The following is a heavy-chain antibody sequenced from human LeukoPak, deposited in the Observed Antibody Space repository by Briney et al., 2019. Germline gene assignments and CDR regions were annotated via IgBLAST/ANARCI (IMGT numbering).Heavy chain of an antibody. Sequence: PGGSLRLSCAASGFTFSSYWMSWVRQAPGKGLEWVANIEQDGSEKYYVDSVKGRFTISRDNAKNSLYLQMNSLRAEDTAVYYCASFYDSSGYYYPQPYYFDYWGQGTLVTVSS. D-gene: IGHD3-22*01. V-gene: IGHV3-7*01. CDR1: GFTFSSYW. J-gene: IGHJ4*02. CDR2: IEQDGSEK. CDR3: ASFYDSSGYYYPQPYYFDY.